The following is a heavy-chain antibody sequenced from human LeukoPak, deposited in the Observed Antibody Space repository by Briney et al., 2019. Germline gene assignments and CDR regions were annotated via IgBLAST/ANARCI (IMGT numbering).Heavy chain of an antibody. D-gene: IGHD3-9*01. Sequence: GSSVKVSCKASGGTFSSYAISWVRQAPGQGLEWMGGIIPIFGTANYAQKFQGRVTITADESTSTAYMELSSLRSEDTAVYYCARRYNILPGYPPEALNSWGQGQWSPSLQ. CDR2: IIPIFGTA. J-gene: IGHJ3*01. CDR3: ARRYNILPGYPPEALNS. CDR1: GGTFSSYA. V-gene: IGHV1-69*01.